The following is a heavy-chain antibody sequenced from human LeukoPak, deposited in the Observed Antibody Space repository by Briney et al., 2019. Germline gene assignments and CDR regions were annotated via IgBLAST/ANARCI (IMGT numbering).Heavy chain of an antibody. D-gene: IGHD6-19*01. CDR2: IIPIFGTA. J-gene: IGHJ4*02. Sequence: SVKVSCKASGGTFSSYAISWVRQAPGQGLEWMGRIIPIFGTANYAQEFQGRVTITTDESTSTAYMEVSSLRSEDTAVYYCASRYSSGWYYNGLDYWGQGTPVTVSS. V-gene: IGHV1-69*05. CDR1: GGTFSSYA. CDR3: ASRYSSGWYYNGLDY.